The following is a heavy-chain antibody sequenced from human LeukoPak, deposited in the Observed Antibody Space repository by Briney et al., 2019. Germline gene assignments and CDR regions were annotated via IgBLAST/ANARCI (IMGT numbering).Heavy chain of an antibody. D-gene: IGHD6-13*01. J-gene: IGHJ4*02. CDR2: FDPEDGET. V-gene: IGHV1-24*01. CDR1: GYTLTELS. Sequence: ASVKVSCKVSGYTLTELSMHWVRQAPGKGLEWMGGFDPEDGETIYAQKFQGRVTMTEDTSTDTAYMELSSLRSEDTAVYYCATSVPAAAGYYFDYWGRGTLVTVSS. CDR3: ATSVPAAAGYYFDY.